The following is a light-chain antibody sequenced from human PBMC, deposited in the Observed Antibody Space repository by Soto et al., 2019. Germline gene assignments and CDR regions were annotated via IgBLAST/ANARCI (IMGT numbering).Light chain of an antibody. V-gene: IGKV1-39*01. CDR2: GGC. Sequence: TQPPSLLSASVGDRVPLPCRASQDVSRFLAWYQNPPGKAPNLLIYGGCSLQSGVPSRFSGSGSGTDFSLTISSLKPEDFATYYCQTRYSTPPWTSGEGAKVDIK. J-gene: IGKJ1*01. CDR1: QDVSRF. CDR3: QTRYSTPPWT.